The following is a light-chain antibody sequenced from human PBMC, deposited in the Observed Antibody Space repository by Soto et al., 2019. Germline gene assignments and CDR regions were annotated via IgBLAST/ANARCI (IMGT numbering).Light chain of an antibody. CDR2: KAS. J-gene: IGKJ2*01. CDR1: ESISSW. Sequence: DIQMTQSPATLSASVGDRVTITCRASESISSWLAWYQHKPGKAPKHLIYKASSLESGVPSRFSGSGSGTEFTLTISSLQPADFATYYCQQYKTYSQTFGQGTKLEIK. V-gene: IGKV1-5*03. CDR3: QQYKTYSQT.